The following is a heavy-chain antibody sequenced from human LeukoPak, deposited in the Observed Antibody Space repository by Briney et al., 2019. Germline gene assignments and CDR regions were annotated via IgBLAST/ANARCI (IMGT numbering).Heavy chain of an antibody. Sequence: ASVKVSCKTSGYRFSDYYMHWVRQAPGQGLEWMGLVNCNSGGTHYAQKFEGRVTMTRDTSIRTAYMELSRLKYDDTAVYYFARGFCSGGSCYHFESWGQGTLVTVSS. J-gene: IGHJ4*02. V-gene: IGHV1-2*02. CDR3: ARGFCSGGSCYHFES. D-gene: IGHD2-15*01. CDR1: GYRFSDYY. CDR2: VNCNSGGT.